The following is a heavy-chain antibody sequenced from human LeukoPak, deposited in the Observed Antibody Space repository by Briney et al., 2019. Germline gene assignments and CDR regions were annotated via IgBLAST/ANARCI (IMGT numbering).Heavy chain of an antibody. CDR2: INWNGGST. D-gene: IGHD3-22*01. V-gene: IGHV3-20*04. Sequence: PGGSLRLSCAASGFTFDDYGMSWVRQAPGKGLEWVSGINWNGGSTGYADSVKGRFTISRDNAKNSLYLQMNSLRAEDTALYYCARGMYYYDSSGYFEAGHYYYMDVWGKGTTVTVSS. CDR3: ARGMYYYDSSGYFEAGHYYYMDV. CDR1: GFTFDDYG. J-gene: IGHJ6*03.